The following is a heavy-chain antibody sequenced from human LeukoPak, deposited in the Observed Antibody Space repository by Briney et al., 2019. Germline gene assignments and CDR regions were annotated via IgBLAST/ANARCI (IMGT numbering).Heavy chain of an antibody. CDR3: ASAIQNWFDP. Sequence: SETLSLTCAVYGGSFSGYYWSWIRQPPGKGLEWVGEINHSGSTNYNPSLKSRVTISVDTFKNQFSLKLSSVTAADTAVYYCASAIQNWFDPWGQGTLVTVSS. CDR2: INHSGST. J-gene: IGHJ5*02. V-gene: IGHV4-34*01. CDR1: GGSFSGYY.